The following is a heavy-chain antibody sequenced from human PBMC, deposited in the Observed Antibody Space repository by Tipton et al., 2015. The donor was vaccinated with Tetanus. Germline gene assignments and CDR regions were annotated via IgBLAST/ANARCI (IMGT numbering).Heavy chain of an antibody. V-gene: IGHV3-7*01. J-gene: IGHJ4*02. Sequence: SLRLSCAASGLTFSTYWMTWVRQAPGKGLEWVANIKQDSTEKYYVDSVKGRFTVSRDNAKNSLYLQMNSLRVEDTAVYYCVRSGVSVGVTPWFWGQGTLVTVSS. CDR3: VRSGVSVGVTPWF. CDR1: GLTFSTYW. D-gene: IGHD2-21*02. CDR2: IKQDSTEK.